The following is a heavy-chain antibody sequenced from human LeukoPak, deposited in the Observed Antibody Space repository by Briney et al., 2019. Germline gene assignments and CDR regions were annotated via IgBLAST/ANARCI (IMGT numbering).Heavy chain of an antibody. J-gene: IGHJ3*02. CDR1: GFTFSSYG. CDR3: AGDYDQSAGAFDI. D-gene: IGHD3-22*01. V-gene: IGHV3-48*01. CDR2: ISSSSSTI. Sequence: GGPLRLSCAASGFTFSSYGMNWVRQAPGGGLERVSYISSSSSTIYYADSVKGRFTISRDNAKNSLYLQMNSLRAEDTAVYYCAGDYDQSAGAFDIWGQGTMVTVSS.